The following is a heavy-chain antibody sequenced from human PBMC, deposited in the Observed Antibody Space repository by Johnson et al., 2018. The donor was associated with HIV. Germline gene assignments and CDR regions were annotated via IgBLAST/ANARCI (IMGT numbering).Heavy chain of an antibody. CDR1: GFTFSSYW. D-gene: IGHD6-13*01. CDR2: IKQDGSEK. CDR3: ARDRDISSWLDAFYI. V-gene: IGHV3-7*01. Sequence: VQLVESGGGLVQPGGSLRLSCAASGFTFSSYWMSWVRQAPGKGLEWVANIKQDGSEKYYVESVKGRFTISRDNAKNSLYLQMNSLRAEETAVYYCARDRDISSWLDAFYIWGQGTMVTVSP. J-gene: IGHJ3*02.